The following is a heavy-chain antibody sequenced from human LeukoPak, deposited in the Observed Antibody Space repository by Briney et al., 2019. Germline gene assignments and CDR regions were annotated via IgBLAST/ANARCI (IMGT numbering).Heavy chain of an antibody. CDR2: IRNKPNSYTT. Sequence: PGGSLRLSCEASGFPFSDHNMDWVRQAPGKGLEWVGRIRNKPNSYTTEYAAPVRGRFTISRDDSKNSLFLQMDSLKTEDTAMYYCARDAGWRLDPWGQGTLVTVSS. D-gene: IGHD3-3*01. J-gene: IGHJ5*02. V-gene: IGHV3-72*01. CDR3: ARDAGWRLDP. CDR1: GFPFSDHN.